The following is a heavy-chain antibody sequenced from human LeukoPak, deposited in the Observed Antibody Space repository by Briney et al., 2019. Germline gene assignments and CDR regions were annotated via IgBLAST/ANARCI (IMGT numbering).Heavy chain of an antibody. CDR2: IRYDGSNK. CDR3: ARRVTIFGVVILHYYYYYYMDV. D-gene: IGHD3-3*01. V-gene: IGHV3-30*02. J-gene: IGHJ6*03. Sequence: GGSLRLSCAASGFTFSSYGMHWVRQAPGKGLEWVAFIRYDGSNKYYADSVKGRFTISRDNSKNTLYLQMNSLRAEDTAVYYCARRVTIFGVVILHYYYYYYMDVWGKGTTVTVSS. CDR1: GFTFSSYG.